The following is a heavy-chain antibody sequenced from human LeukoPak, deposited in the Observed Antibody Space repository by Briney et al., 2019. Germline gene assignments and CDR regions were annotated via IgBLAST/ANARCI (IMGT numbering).Heavy chain of an antibody. J-gene: IGHJ4*02. CDR3: AREEDYYDSSGYYDY. CDR1: GGTISSGGYY. CDR2: IYYSGST. D-gene: IGHD3-22*01. Sequence: PSETLSLTCTVSGGTISSGGYYWSGIRHPPGKGLEWIGYIYYSGSTYYNPSLKSRVTISVDTSKNQFSLKLSSVTAADTAVYYCAREEDYYDSSGYYDYWGQGTLATVSS. V-gene: IGHV4-31*03.